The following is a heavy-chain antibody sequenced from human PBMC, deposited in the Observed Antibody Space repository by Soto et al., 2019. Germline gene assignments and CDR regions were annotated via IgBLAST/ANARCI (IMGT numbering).Heavy chain of an antibody. D-gene: IGHD2-8*01. V-gene: IGHV4-39*01. CDR3: ARQPLMVYAKYNWFDP. Sequence: QLQLQESGPGLVKPSETLSLTCTVSGGSISSSSYYWGWIRQPPGKGLEWIGSIYYSGSTYYNPSLKSRVAISVDTSKNQFSLKLSSVTAADTAVYYCARQPLMVYAKYNWFDPWGQGTLVTVSS. J-gene: IGHJ5*02. CDR1: GGSISSSSYY. CDR2: IYYSGST.